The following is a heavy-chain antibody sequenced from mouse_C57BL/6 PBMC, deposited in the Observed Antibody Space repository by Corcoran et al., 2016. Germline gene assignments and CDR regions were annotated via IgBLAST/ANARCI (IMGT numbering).Heavy chain of an antibody. V-gene: IGHV1-18*01. CDR1: GYTFTDYN. J-gene: IGHJ4*01. CDR3: ARFYYGSSYYVMDY. Sequence: EVQLQQSGPELMKPGASVKIPCKASGYTFTDYNMDWVKQSHGKSLEWIGDINLNNGGSIYNQKFKGKATLTVDKSSRTAYMELRSLTSEDTAVYYCARFYYGSSYYVMDYWGQGTSVTVSS. D-gene: IGHD1-1*01. CDR2: INLNNGGS.